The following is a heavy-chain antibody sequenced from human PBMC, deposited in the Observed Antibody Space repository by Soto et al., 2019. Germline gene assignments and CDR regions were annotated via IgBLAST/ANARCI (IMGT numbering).Heavy chain of an antibody. Sequence: SETLSLTCAVYGGSFSGYYWSWIRQPPGKGLEWIGEINHSGSTNYNPSLKSRVTISVDTSKNQFSLKLSTVTAADTALYYCARVWFGEKYYYYYYMDVWGKGTTVTVSS. D-gene: IGHD3-10*01. CDR2: INHSGST. V-gene: IGHV4-34*01. J-gene: IGHJ6*03. CDR1: GGSFSGYY. CDR3: ARVWFGEKYYYYYYMDV.